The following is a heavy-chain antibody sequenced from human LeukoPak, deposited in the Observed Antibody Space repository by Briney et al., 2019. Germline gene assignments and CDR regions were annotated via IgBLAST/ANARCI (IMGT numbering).Heavy chain of an antibody. Sequence: PGGSLRLSCAASGFTFTNAWMYWVRQAPGKGLEWVGGIKGKTDGGTSDYAAPVTGRFTISRDDSKSTLYLEMNSLKTEDTGVYYCSTLWYGAWGQGTLVTVSS. V-gene: IGHV3-15*01. J-gene: IGHJ5*02. CDR3: STLWYGA. D-gene: IGHD3-10*01. CDR1: GFTFTNAW. CDR2: IKGKTDGGTS.